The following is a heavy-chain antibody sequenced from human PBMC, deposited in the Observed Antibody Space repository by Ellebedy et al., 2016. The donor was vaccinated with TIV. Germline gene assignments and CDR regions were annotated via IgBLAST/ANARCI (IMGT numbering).Heavy chain of an antibody. D-gene: IGHD1-26*01. J-gene: IGHJ4*02. V-gene: IGHV1-46*01. Sequence: AASVKVSCKATGYILTSYYMHWVRQAPGQGLEWLGVMNPSGGTTLNPQKFQVRVKVTRDTSTSTIYMELSSLTSDDTAVYYCARGRSVGSHPFDNWGQGTLVTVSS. CDR1: GYILTSYY. CDR3: ARGRSVGSHPFDN. CDR2: MNPSGGTT.